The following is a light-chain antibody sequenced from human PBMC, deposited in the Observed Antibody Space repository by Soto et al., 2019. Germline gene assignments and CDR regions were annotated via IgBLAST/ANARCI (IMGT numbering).Light chain of an antibody. CDR2: HAY. V-gene: IGKV1-5*01. CDR1: QSISNW. Sequence: DIQMTQSPSTLPASVGDRVTITCRASQSISNWLAWYQQKPGTAPKVLIYHAYNLQSGVPSRFRVSGSGTEFTLSISGLQPDDFATYYCHQYNSYSFGQGTKVEI. CDR3: HQYNSYS. J-gene: IGKJ1*01.